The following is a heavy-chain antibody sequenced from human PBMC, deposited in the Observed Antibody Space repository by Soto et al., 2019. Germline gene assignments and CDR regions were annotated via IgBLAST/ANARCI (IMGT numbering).Heavy chain of an antibody. Sequence: VQLVESGGGLVQPGGSLRLSCAASGFTLSDHYMDWVRQAPGKGLEWVGRIRNKANSYTTEYAASVKGRFTVSSDDSMNSLFLQMNSLKPEDSAVYYCVRTSHYGSGTWNFDSWGQGTLVTVSS. D-gene: IGHD3-10*01. V-gene: IGHV3-72*01. CDR3: VRTSHYGSGTWNFDS. CDR1: GFTLSDHY. CDR2: IRNKANSYTT. J-gene: IGHJ4*02.